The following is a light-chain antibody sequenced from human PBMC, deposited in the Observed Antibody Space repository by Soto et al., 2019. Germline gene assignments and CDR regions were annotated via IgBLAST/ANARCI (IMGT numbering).Light chain of an antibody. Sequence: DIQMTQSPSTLSASVGDRVTITCRASQSISSWLAWYQQKPGKAPKLLIYKASSLESGVPSRFSRSGSGTEFNLTISSVQPDDFATYYCQHYNSYSLTFGEGTRLEIK. V-gene: IGKV1-5*03. CDR1: QSISSW. J-gene: IGKJ5*01. CDR2: KAS. CDR3: QHYNSYSLT.